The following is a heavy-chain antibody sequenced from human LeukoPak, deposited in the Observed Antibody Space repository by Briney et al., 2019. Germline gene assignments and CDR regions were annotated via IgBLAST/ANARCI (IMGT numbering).Heavy chain of an antibody. J-gene: IGHJ4*02. D-gene: IGHD2-15*01. CDR3: ARARGYCSGGSCRHLDY. Sequence: ASVKVSRKASGYTFTSYGISWVRQAPGQGLEWMGWISAYNGNANYAQKLQGRVTMTTGTSTSTAYMELRSLRSDDTAVYYCARARGYCSGGSCRHLDYWGQGTLVTVSS. V-gene: IGHV1-18*04. CDR1: GYTFTSYG. CDR2: ISAYNGNA.